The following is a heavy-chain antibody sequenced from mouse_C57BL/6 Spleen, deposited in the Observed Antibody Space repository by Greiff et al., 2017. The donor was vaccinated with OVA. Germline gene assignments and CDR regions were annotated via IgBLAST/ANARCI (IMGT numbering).Heavy chain of an antibody. CDR1: GYTFTSYW. J-gene: IGHJ2*01. CDR3: ERDTTVVAPFGC. D-gene: IGHD1-1*01. CDR2: IYPSDSET. Sequence: VQLQQPGAELVRPGSSVKLSCKASGYTFTSYWMDWVKQRPGQGLEWIGNIYPSDSETHYNQKFKDKATLTVDKSSSTAYMQLSSLTSEDSAVYYCERDTTVVAPFGCWGQGTTLPVAS. V-gene: IGHV1-61*01.